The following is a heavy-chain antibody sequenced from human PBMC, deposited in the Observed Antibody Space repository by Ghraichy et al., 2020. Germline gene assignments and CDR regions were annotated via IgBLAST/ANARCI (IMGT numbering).Heavy chain of an antibody. V-gene: IGHV3-48*02. CDR3: AREGDPYYYGSGSYLGVVGWFDP. CDR1: GFTFSSYS. Sequence: GGSLRLSCAASGFTFSSYSMNWVRQAPGKGLEWVSYISSSSSTIYYADSVKGRFTISRDNAKNSLYLQMNSLRDEDTAVYYCAREGDPYYYGSGSYLGVVGWFDPWGQGTLVTVSS. J-gene: IGHJ5*02. D-gene: IGHD3-10*01. CDR2: ISSSSSTI.